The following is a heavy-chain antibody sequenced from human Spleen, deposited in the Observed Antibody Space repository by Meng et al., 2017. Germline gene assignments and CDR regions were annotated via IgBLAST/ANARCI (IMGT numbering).Heavy chain of an antibody. V-gene: IGHV4-38-2*02. CDR3: ARAPLLLWFGQHGDYYYYYGMDV. CDR2: IYYSGST. Sequence: SETLSLTCTVSGYSISSGFYWDWIRQPPGKGLEWIGSIYYSGSTYYNPSLKSRVTISVDTSKNQFSLKLGSVTAADTAVYYCARAPLLLWFGQHGDYYYYYGMDVWGQGTTVTVSS. D-gene: IGHD3-10*01. CDR1: GYSISSGFY. J-gene: IGHJ6*02.